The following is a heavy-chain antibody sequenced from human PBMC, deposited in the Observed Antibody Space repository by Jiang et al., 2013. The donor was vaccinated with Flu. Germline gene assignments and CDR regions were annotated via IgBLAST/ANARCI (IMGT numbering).Heavy chain of an antibody. CDR3: AALGEAYYYGMDV. J-gene: IGHJ6*02. D-gene: IGHD3-3*01. V-gene: IGHV4-59*08. Sequence: GLVKPSETLSLTCTVSGGSISSYYWSWIRQPPGKGLEWIGYIYYSGSTNYNPSLKSRVTISVDTSKNQFSLKLSSVTAADTAVYYCAALGEAYYYGMDVWGQGTTVTVSS. CDR2: IYYSGST. CDR1: GGSISSYY.